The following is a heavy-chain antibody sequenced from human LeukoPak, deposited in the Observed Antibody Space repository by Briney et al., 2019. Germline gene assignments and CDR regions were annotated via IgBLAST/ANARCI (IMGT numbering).Heavy chain of an antibody. CDR2: ISSSSSYI. J-gene: IGHJ3*02. Sequence: SGGSLRLSCAASGFTFSSYSMNWVRQAPGKGLEWVSSISSSSSYIYYAGSVKGRFTISRDNAKNSLYLQMNSLRAGDTALYYCARRYAFDIWGQGTMVTVSS. CDR1: GFTFSSYS. CDR3: ARRYAFDI. D-gene: IGHD5-18*01. V-gene: IGHV3-21*01.